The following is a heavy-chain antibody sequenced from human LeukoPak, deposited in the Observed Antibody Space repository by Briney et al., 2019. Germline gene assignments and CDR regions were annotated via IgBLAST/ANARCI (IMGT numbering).Heavy chain of an antibody. J-gene: IGHJ6*03. CDR2: IYYSGST. D-gene: IGHD5-18*01. CDR1: GGSISSHY. Sequence: SETLSLTCTVSGGSISSHYWSWIRQPPGKGLEWIGYIYYSGSTYYNPSLKSRVTISVDTSKNQFSLKLSSVTAADTAVYYCAGVGYQDDYYYMDVWGKGTTVTVSS. V-gene: IGHV4-59*11. CDR3: AGVGYQDDYYYMDV.